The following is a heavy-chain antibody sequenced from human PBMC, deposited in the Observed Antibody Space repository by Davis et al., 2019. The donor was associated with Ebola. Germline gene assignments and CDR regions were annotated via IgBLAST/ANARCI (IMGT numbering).Heavy chain of an antibody. CDR2: INEGGYT. J-gene: IGHJ6*02. D-gene: IGHD5-18*01. Sequence: SETLSLTCGVFGGSFSGYYWTWIRQSPGKGLEWLGEINEGGYTNYNPSLKSRVTISIDTSKNQFSLKLNSVTPEDTAVYYCARCGYSYGYSYYYYYGMDVWGQGTTVTVSS. CDR1: GGSFSGYY. V-gene: IGHV4-34*01. CDR3: ARCGYSYGYSYYYYYGMDV.